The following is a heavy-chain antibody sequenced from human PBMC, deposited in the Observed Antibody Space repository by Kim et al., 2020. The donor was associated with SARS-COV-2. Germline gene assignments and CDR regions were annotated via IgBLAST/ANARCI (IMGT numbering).Heavy chain of an antibody. D-gene: IGHD1-26*01. V-gene: IGHV3-13*01. Sequence: YYPGSVKGRFTISRENAKNSLYLQMNSLRAGDTAVYYCARGVGSGSFFDYWGQGALVTVSS. CDR3: ARGVGSGSFFDY. J-gene: IGHJ4*02.